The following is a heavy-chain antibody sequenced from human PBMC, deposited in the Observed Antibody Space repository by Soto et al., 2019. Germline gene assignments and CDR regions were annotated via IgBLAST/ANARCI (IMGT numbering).Heavy chain of an antibody. CDR3: ATRMYSTSWYYFVS. J-gene: IGHJ4*02. V-gene: IGHV3-23*01. Sequence: EVQLLESGGGFVQSGGSLRLSCAASGFTFTNYALSWVRQAPGKGLEWVSTIGGGSGSTSYADSVKGRFSISRENSKNTLYLQMSSLRAEDTALYYCATRMYSTSWYYFVSWGQGTLVTVSS. CDR2: IGGGSGST. CDR1: GFTFTNYA. D-gene: IGHD6-13*01.